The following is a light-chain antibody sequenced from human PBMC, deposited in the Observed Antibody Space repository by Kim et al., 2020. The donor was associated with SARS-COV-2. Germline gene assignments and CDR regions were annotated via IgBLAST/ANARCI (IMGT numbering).Light chain of an antibody. CDR2: KAS. Sequence: ASVGDRVTITCRARQSISSWLAWYQHKPGKVPKFLIYKASSLESGVPSRFSGSGSGTEFTLTISSLQPDDFATYYCQQYISYPWTFGQGTKVDIK. CDR1: QSISSW. J-gene: IGKJ1*01. CDR3: QQYISYPWT. V-gene: IGKV1-5*03.